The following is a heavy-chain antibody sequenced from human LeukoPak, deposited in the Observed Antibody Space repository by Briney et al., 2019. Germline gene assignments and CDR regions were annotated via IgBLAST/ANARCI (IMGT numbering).Heavy chain of an antibody. CDR2: IYPGDSDT. D-gene: IGHD2-2*02. CDR1: GYSFTSYW. J-gene: IGHJ4*02. V-gene: IGHV5-51*01. CDR3: ATSVPAAIRFWNF. Sequence: GESLKISCKGSGYSFTSYWIGWVRQMPGKGLEWMGIIYPGDSDTRYSPSFQGQVTISADKSISTAYLQWSSLKASDTAMYYCATSVPAAIRFWNFWGQGTLVTVSS.